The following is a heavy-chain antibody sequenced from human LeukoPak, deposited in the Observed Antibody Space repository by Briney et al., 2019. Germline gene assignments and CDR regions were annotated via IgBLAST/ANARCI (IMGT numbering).Heavy chain of an antibody. J-gene: IGHJ5*02. V-gene: IGHV3-30-3*01. CDR3: ARRDSSSWQPIAGRGSFDP. D-gene: IGHD6-13*01. CDR2: ISYDGSNK. CDR1: GFTFSSYA. Sequence: GGSLRLSCAASGFTFSSYAMHWVRQAPGKGLEWVAVISYDGSNKYYADSVKGRFTISRDNSKNTLYLQMNSLRAEDTAVYYCARRDSSSWQPIAGRGSFDPWGQGTLVTVSS.